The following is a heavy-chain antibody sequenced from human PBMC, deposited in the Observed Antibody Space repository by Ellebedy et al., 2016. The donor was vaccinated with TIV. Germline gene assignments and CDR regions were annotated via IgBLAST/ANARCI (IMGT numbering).Heavy chain of an antibody. CDR2: ISYDGSNK. D-gene: IGHD5-12*01. Sequence: GESLKISXTASGFTFSSYAMHWVRQAPGKGLEWVAVISYDGSNKYYADSGKGRFTISRDNSKNTLYLQMNSLRAEDTAVSYCARDPGGYSGYDVGGGGGDYYYYGMDVWGQGTTVTISS. V-gene: IGHV3-30-3*01. CDR3: ARDPGGYSGYDVGGGGGDYYYYGMDV. J-gene: IGHJ6*02. CDR1: GFTFSSYA.